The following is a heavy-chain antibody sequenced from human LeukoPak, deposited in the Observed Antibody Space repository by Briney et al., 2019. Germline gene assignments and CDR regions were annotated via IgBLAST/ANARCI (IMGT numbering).Heavy chain of an antibody. J-gene: IGHJ4*02. V-gene: IGHV4-59*01. Sequence: SETLSLTCTVSAGSISGYYWSWIRQPPGKGLEWIGYIYYSGSTNYNPSLKSRVTISVDTSKNQFSLKLSSVTAADTAVYCCLRGANSSGYYSIFYFDYWGQGTLVTVSS. CDR2: IYYSGST. CDR3: LRGANSSGYYSIFYFDY. CDR1: AGSISGYY. D-gene: IGHD3-22*01.